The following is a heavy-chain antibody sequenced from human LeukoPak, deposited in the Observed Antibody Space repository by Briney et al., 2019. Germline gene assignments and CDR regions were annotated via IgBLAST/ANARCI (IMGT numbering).Heavy chain of an antibody. Sequence: PSETLSLTCTVSGVAISSYSCSWIRQPPGKRLGWIGYIYYSGSTNYNPSLKRRVTISVDTSKNQFSLKLSSVTAADTAVYYCARGSRDGYNYGYWGQGTLVTVSS. J-gene: IGHJ4*02. CDR3: ARGSRDGYNYGY. CDR1: GVAISSYS. CDR2: IYYSGST. V-gene: IGHV4-59*01. D-gene: IGHD5-24*01.